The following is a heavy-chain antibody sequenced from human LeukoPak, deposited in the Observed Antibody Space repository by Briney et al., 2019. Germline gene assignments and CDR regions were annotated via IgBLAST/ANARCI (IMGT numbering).Heavy chain of an antibody. J-gene: IGHJ3*02. Sequence: SETLSLTCTVSGGSISSGGYFWSWLRQHPEKGLEWIAYIYYSGSTYYNPSLKSRVTISVNTSKNQFSLKLSSVTAADTAVYYCARGSGAFDIWGQGTMVTVSS. V-gene: IGHV4-31*03. D-gene: IGHD3-10*01. CDR1: GGSISSGGYF. CDR3: ARGSGAFDI. CDR2: IYYSGST.